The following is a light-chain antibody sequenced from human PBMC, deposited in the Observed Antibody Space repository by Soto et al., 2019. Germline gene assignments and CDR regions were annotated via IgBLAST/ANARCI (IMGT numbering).Light chain of an antibody. J-gene: IGLJ1*01. Sequence: QSVLTQPASVSGSPGQSITISCTGASSDIGGYNYGSWYQHHPGKAPKLLIYEVTNRPSGVSNRFAGSKSGKTASLTISGLQAEDEADYYCSSSTTSGSLFYVFGTGTKVNVL. V-gene: IGLV2-14*01. CDR3: SSSTTSGSLFYV. CDR1: SSDIGGYNY. CDR2: EVT.